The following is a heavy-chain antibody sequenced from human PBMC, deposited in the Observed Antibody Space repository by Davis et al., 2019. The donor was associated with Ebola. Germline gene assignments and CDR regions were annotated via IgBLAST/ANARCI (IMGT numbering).Heavy chain of an antibody. J-gene: IGHJ4*02. V-gene: IGHV4-61*01. D-gene: IGHD5-18*01. CDR2: IYYSGST. Sequence: SETLSLTCTVSGGSVSSGSYYWSWIRQPPGKGLEWIGYIYYSGSTNYNPSLKSRVTISVDTSKNQFSLKLSSVTAADTAVYYCARLGYSYGYFDYWGQGTLVTVSS. CDR1: GGSVSSGSYY. CDR3: ARLGYSYGYFDY.